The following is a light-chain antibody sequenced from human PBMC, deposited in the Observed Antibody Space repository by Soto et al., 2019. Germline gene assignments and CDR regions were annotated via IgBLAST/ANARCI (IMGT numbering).Light chain of an antibody. V-gene: IGLV2-11*01. CDR1: SSDVGGYNY. CDR3: CSYAGSYIYVV. J-gene: IGLJ2*01. Sequence: QSALTQPRSVSGSPGQSVTISCTGTSSDVGGYNYVSWYQQHQGKAPKLMIYDVSKRPSGVPDRFSGSKSGNTASLTISGLQAEDEADYYCCSYAGSYIYVVFGGGTKLTVL. CDR2: DVS.